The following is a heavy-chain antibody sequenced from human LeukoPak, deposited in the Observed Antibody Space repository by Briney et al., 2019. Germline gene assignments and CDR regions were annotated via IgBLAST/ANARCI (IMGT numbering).Heavy chain of an antibody. V-gene: IGHV4-61*02. J-gene: IGHJ5*02. D-gene: IGHD1-7*01. CDR2: IYTSGST. CDR3: ARDLDWNFSNWFDP. CDR1: GGSITSGSFY. Sequence: SQTLSLTCTVSGGSITSGSFYWRWIRQPAGKGLEWIGRIYTSGSTNYNPSLKSRVIISVDTSKNQFSLKLSSVTAADTAVYYCARDLDWNFSNWFDPWGQGTLVTVSS.